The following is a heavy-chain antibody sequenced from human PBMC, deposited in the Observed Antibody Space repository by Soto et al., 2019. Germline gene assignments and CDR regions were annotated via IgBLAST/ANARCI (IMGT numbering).Heavy chain of an antibody. CDR3: ARLNGYCVGTNCHGYYGMDV. J-gene: IGHJ6*02. D-gene: IGHD2-21*01. CDR1: GASISSDDHY. Sequence: PSETLSLTCTVSGASISSDDHYWSWIRQPPGRGLEWIGYIFYSGSTDYSPSLQSRASISVDTSKNQFSLRLTSVTAADTAVYYCARLNGYCVGTNCHGYYGMDVWGQGTTVTVSS. CDR2: IFYSGST. V-gene: IGHV4-30-4*01.